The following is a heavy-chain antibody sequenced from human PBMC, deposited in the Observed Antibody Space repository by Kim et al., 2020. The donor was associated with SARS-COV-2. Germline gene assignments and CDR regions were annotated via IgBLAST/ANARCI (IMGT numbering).Heavy chain of an antibody. D-gene: IGHD3-3*01. CDR3: AKGWNKWLLYY. Sequence: GGSLRLSCAASGFTFSSYAMSWARQAPGKGLEWVSAISGSGGSTYYADSVKGRFTISRDNSKNTLYLQMNSLRAEDTAVYYCAKGWNKWLLYYWGQGTLVTVSS. J-gene: IGHJ4*02. V-gene: IGHV3-23*01. CDR1: GFTFSSYA. CDR2: ISGSGGST.